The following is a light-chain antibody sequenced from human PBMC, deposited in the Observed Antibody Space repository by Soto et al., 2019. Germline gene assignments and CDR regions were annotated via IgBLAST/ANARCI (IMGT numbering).Light chain of an antibody. V-gene: IGKV3-15*01. CDR2: GAS. CDR3: QQYNKWPRT. J-gene: IGKJ2*01. CDR1: QSISSD. Sequence: EIVMTQSPATLSVYTRERATLSCRASQSISSDVAWYQQKPGQAPRLLIYGASTTATGIPARFSGSGSGTEFTLTISSLQSEDFAVYNCQQYNKWPRTLGQGTKVDIK.